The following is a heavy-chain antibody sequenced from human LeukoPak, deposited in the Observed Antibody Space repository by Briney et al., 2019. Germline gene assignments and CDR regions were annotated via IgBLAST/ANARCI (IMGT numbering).Heavy chain of an antibody. Sequence: ASVKVSCKASGYTLTGYYMHWVRQAPGQGLEWMGWINPNSGATNVAQKFQGRVTMTRDTSISTAYMELSRLRSDDTAVYFCARDRITGTTRDDAFDIWGQGTMVTVSS. CDR3: ARDRITGTTRDDAFDI. D-gene: IGHD1-20*01. CDR2: INPNSGAT. J-gene: IGHJ3*02. CDR1: GYTLTGYY. V-gene: IGHV1-2*02.